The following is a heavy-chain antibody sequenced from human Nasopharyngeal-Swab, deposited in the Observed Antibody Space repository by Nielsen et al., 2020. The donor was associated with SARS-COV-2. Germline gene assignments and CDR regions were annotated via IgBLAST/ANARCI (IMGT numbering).Heavy chain of an antibody. CDR2: IVVGSGNT. CDR1: GFTFTSSA. J-gene: IGHJ3*02. CDR3: AASPNYYDSSGYPFDI. V-gene: IGHV1-58*01. Sequence: SVKVSCKASGFTFTSSAVQWVRQARGQRLEWIGWIVVGSGNTNYAQKFQERVTITRDMSTSTAYMELSSLRSEDTAVYYCAASPNYYDSSGYPFDIWDQGTMVTVSS. D-gene: IGHD3-22*01.